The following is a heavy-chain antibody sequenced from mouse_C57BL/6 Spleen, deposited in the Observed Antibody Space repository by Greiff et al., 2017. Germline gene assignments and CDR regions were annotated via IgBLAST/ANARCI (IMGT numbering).Heavy chain of an antibody. V-gene: IGHV1-64*01. CDR3: ARDGRSNWYFDV. CDR1: GYTFTSYW. Sequence: VQLQQPGAELVKPGASVKLSCKASGYTFTSYWMHWVKQRPGQGLEWIGMIHPNSGSTNYNEKFKSKATLTVDKSSSTAYMQLSSLTSEDSAVYYCARDGRSNWYFDVWGTGTTVTVSS. CDR2: IHPNSGST. J-gene: IGHJ1*03. D-gene: IGHD1-1*01.